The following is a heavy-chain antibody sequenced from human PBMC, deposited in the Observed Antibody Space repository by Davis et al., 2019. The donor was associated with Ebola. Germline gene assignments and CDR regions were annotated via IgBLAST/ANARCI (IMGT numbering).Heavy chain of an antibody. CDR2: IIPIFGTA. Sequence: AASVKVSCKASGGTFSSYAISWVRQAPGQGLEWMGGIIPIFGTANYAQKFQGRVTITADESTSTAYMELSSLRSEDTAVYYCAADPGYRYYYGMDVWGQGTTVTVSS. CDR3: AADPGYRYYYGMDV. CDR1: GGTFSSYA. J-gene: IGHJ6*02. V-gene: IGHV1-69*13. D-gene: IGHD5-12*01.